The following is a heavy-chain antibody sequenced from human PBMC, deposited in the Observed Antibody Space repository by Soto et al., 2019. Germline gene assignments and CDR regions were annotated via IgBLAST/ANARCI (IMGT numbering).Heavy chain of an antibody. V-gene: IGHV4-30-2*01. CDR2: IYHSGST. D-gene: IGHD6-13*01. J-gene: IGHJ3*02. CDR1: GGSISSGGYS. Sequence: PSETLSLTCAVSGGSISSGGYSWSWIRQPPGKGLEWIGYIYHSGSTYYNPSLKSRVTISVDRSKNQFSLKLCSVTAADTAVYYCATGIAAAVAFDIWGQGTMVTVSS. CDR3: ATGIAAAVAFDI.